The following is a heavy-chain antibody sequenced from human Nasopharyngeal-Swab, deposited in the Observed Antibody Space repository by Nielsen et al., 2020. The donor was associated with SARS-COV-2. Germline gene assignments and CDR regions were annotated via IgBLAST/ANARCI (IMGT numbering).Heavy chain of an antibody. Sequence: GESLKISCAASGFTFSSYGMHWVRQAPGKGLEWVAVIWYDGSNKYYADSVKGRFTISRDNSKNTLYLQMNSLRAEDTAVYYCASAPDSRSWLSYYYYGMDVWGQGTTVTVSS. J-gene: IGHJ6*02. V-gene: IGHV3-33*01. CDR3: ASAPDSRSWLSYYYYGMDV. D-gene: IGHD6-13*01. CDR1: GFTFSSYG. CDR2: IWYDGSNK.